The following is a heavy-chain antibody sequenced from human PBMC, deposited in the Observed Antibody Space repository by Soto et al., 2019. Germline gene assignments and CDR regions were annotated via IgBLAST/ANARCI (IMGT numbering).Heavy chain of an antibody. D-gene: IGHD3-22*01. CDR3: ARQIYDSDTGPNFQYYFDS. CDR1: GYSVAIYC. CDR2: IDPSDSQT. J-gene: IGHJ4*02. V-gene: IGHV5-10-1*01. Sequence: GESLKISCKGSGYSVAIYCITWVLQKPGKGLEWMGRIDPSDSQTYYSPSFRGHVTISVTKSITTVFLQWSSLRASDTAMYYCARQIYDSDTGPNFQYYFDSWGQGTPVTVSS.